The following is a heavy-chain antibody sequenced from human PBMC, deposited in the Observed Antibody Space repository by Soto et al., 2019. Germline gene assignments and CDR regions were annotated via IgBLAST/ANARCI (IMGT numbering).Heavy chain of an antibody. CDR2: IHHSGST. CDR3: VRCGWYCIDF. D-gene: IGHD6-19*01. CDR1: GDSIRRDNW. V-gene: IGHV4-4*02. Sequence: QVQLQESGPRLMKPSGTLSLTCAVSGDSIRRDNWWSWVRQPPGKGLEWIGEIHHSGSTNYNPSLGSRVTISVDKTKHQFSLELNSVTAADSAMYYCVRCGWYCIDFWGQGTLVIVSS. J-gene: IGHJ4*02.